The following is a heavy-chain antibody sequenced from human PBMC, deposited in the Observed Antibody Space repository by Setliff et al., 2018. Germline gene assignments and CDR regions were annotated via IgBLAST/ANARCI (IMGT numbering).Heavy chain of an antibody. Sequence: PSETLSLTCTVSGYSISSSYYWSWIRQPAGKGLEWIGRIYTSGSTNYNPSLKSRVTISVDTSKNQFSLKLSSVTAADTAAYYCAREYYYDSSGSFDYWGQGTLVTVSS. CDR2: IYTSGST. CDR1: GYSISSSYY. V-gene: IGHV4-61*02. CDR3: AREYYYDSSGSFDY. D-gene: IGHD3-22*01. J-gene: IGHJ4*02.